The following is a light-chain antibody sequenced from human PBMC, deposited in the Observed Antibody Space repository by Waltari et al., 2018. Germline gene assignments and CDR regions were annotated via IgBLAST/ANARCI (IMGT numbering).Light chain of an antibody. Sequence: QSALTQPRSVSGSPGQSVTISCTGTSSDVGGSNYVSWYQQLPGKAPTVVIYDVSRRPSGFPDRFTGSRSGNTATLTISGLQAEDEADYHCCSYAGTYTWLFGGGTKLTVL. CDR2: DVS. CDR3: CSYAGTYTWL. J-gene: IGLJ3*02. CDR1: SSDVGGSNY. V-gene: IGLV2-11*01.